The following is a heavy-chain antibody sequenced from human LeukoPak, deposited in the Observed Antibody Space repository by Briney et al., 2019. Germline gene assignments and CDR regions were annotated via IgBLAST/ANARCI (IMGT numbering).Heavy chain of an antibody. Sequence: GGSLRLSCATSQFKFNDFGMTWVRQAPGKGLEWVSSISGNGGGTQYADSVQGRFAISRDNSKNTLYLQMNSLRAEDTAVYYCAKDPNGDYIGTFDIWGQGTMVTVSS. CDR2: ISGNGGGT. CDR1: QFKFNDFG. V-gene: IGHV3-23*01. J-gene: IGHJ3*02. CDR3: AKDPNGDYIGTFDI. D-gene: IGHD4-17*01.